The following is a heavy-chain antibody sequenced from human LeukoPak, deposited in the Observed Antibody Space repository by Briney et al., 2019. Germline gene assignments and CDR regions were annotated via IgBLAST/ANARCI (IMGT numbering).Heavy chain of an antibody. V-gene: IGHV3-30-3*01. J-gene: IGHJ4*02. CDR2: ISNDGSNE. Sequence: PGRSLRLSCAASGLPFSKNAMHWVRQAPGKGLERVAVISNDGSNEDSADSVKGRFTISRDNSKNTLYLQMNNLRVEDTAVYYCARGSPPENWGQGTLVTVSS. CDR3: ARGSPPEN. CDR1: GLPFSKNA.